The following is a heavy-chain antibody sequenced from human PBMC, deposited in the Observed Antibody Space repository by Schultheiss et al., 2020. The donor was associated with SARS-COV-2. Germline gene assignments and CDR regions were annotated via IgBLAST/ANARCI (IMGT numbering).Heavy chain of an antibody. CDR1: GGTFSSYA. D-gene: IGHD2-15*01. CDR2: MNPNSGNT. J-gene: IGHJ6*02. Sequence: ASVKVSCKASGGTFSSYAISWVRQAPGQGLEWMGWMNPNSGNTGYAQKFQGRVTMTRNTSISTAYMELSSLRAEDTAVYYCARDKKVVAPTVFGMDVWGQGTTVTVSS. CDR3: ARDKKVVAPTVFGMDV. V-gene: IGHV1-8*02.